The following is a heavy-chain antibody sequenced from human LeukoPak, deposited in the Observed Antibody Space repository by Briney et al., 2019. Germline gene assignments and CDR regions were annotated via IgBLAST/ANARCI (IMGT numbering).Heavy chain of an antibody. J-gene: IGHJ3*02. CDR2: VYHSGST. CDR1: GVSISSNLW. Sequence: SGTLSLTCAVSGVSISSNLWWTWVRQPPGKGLEWIGEVYHSGSTNYRPSLKSRVTLSVDKSKNQFSLRLNSVTAADTAVYYCAGAYCGGDCYSGRTFDIWSQGTMVTVSS. V-gene: IGHV4-4*02. CDR3: AGAYCGGDCYSGRTFDI. D-gene: IGHD2-21*02.